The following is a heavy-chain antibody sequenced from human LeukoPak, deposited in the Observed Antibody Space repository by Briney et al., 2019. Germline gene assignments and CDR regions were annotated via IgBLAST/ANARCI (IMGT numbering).Heavy chain of an antibody. CDR2: ISGSGGST. V-gene: IGHV3-23*01. D-gene: IGHD6-13*01. Sequence: GGFLRLSCAASGFTVSSNYMSWVRQAPGKGLEWVSAISGSGGSTYYADSVKGRFTISRDNSKNTLYLQMNSLRAEDTAVYYCAKPAKLRVAAAGQFDYWGQGTLVTVSS. CDR1: GFTVSSNY. J-gene: IGHJ4*02. CDR3: AKPAKLRVAAAGQFDY.